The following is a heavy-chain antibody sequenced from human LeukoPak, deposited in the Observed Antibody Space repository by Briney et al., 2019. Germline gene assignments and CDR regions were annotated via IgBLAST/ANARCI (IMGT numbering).Heavy chain of an antibody. CDR3: ARGLGSSWYFDY. V-gene: IGHV3-23*01. J-gene: IGHJ4*02. CDR1: GFTFSSYA. Sequence: GGSLRLSCAASGFTFSSYAMSWVRQAPGEGLEWVSAISGSGGSTYYADSVKGRFTISRDNAKNSLYLQMNSLRAEDTAVYYCARGLGSSWYFDYWGQGTLVTVSS. D-gene: IGHD6-13*01. CDR2: ISGSGGST.